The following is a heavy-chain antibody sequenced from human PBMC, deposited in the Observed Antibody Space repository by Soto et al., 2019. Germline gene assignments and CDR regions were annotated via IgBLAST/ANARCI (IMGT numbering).Heavy chain of an antibody. CDR3: ATTKYYYDSSGHYEI. CDR1: GDSMNSRTFY. Sequence: PSETLSLTCSVSGDSMNSRTFYWGWIRQPPGKGLEWIGNMYYSGTTYFNPSLKSRVTISVDTPKNQFSLKLNSVTAADTAVYFCATTKYYYDSSGHYEIWGQGILVTVSS. D-gene: IGHD3-22*01. CDR2: MYYSGTT. J-gene: IGHJ4*02. V-gene: IGHV4-39*01.